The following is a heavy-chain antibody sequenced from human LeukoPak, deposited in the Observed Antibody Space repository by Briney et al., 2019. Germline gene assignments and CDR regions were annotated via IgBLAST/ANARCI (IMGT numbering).Heavy chain of an antibody. CDR2: IYHSGST. Sequence: SETLSLTCTVSGGSISSYYWSWIRQPPGKGLEWIGSIYHSGSTYYNPSLKSRVTISVDTSKNQFSLKLSSVTAADTAVYYCARGGSGRDYVWGSYRLAAFDIWGQGTMVTVSS. CDR1: GGSISSYY. D-gene: IGHD3-16*02. J-gene: IGHJ3*02. V-gene: IGHV4-59*12. CDR3: ARGGSGRDYVWGSYRLAAFDI.